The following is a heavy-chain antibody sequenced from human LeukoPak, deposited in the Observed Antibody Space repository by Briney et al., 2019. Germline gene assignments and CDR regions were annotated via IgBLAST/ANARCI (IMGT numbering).Heavy chain of an antibody. Sequence: GGSLRLSCAASGFAFSDYYMSWIRQAPGKGLEWLSYITSSGSTIYYADSVKGRFTISRDNAKNSLYLQMNNLRAEDTAVYYCATWGSGSSPFDYWGQGTLVTVSS. V-gene: IGHV3-11*01. J-gene: IGHJ4*02. CDR3: ATWGSGSSPFDY. CDR1: GFAFSDYY. D-gene: IGHD1-26*01. CDR2: ITSSGSTI.